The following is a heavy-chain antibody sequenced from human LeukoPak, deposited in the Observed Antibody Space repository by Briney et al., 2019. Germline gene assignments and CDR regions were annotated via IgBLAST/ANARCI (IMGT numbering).Heavy chain of an antibody. Sequence: SETLSLTCTVSGGSISSSSYYWGWIRQPPGKGLEWIGSIYYSGSTYYNPSLKSRVTISVDTSKNQFSLKLSSVTAADTAVYYCARQWSSSSLDWFDPWGQGTLVTASS. CDR1: GGSISSSSYY. J-gene: IGHJ5*02. CDR3: ARQWSSSSLDWFDP. CDR2: IYYSGST. D-gene: IGHD6-6*01. V-gene: IGHV4-39*01.